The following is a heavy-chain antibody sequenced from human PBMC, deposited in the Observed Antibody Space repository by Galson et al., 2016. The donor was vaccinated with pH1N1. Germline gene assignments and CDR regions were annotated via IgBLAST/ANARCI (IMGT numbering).Heavy chain of an antibody. D-gene: IGHD4-17*01. CDR3: ARQNDYGDYRGDAFDI. Sequence: QSGAEVKKPGESLKISCKGTGYSFSTYWIAWVRQMPGEGLEWMGIIYPGDSDTRYSPSFQGQVTISADKSINIVYLQWSSLKASDTAIYYCARQNDYGDYRGDAFDIWGRGTLVTVSS. CDR2: IYPGDSDT. V-gene: IGHV5-51*01. CDR1: GYSFSTYW. J-gene: IGHJ2*01.